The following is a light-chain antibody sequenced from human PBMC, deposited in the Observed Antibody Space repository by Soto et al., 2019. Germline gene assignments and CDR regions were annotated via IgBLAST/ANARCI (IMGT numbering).Light chain of an antibody. Sequence: QSVLTQPPSASGTPGQRVTISCSGSSSNIGSNTVNWYQQLPGTAPKLLIYRKXXXXSGVPDRFYGSKYGQSDSMAISGLQSEDEAEYSCDECDHSSTGLVFVRGKKGTAL. CDR3: DECDHSSTGLV. J-gene: IGLJ1*01. V-gene: IGLV1-44*01. CDR1: SSNIGSNT. CDR2: RKX.